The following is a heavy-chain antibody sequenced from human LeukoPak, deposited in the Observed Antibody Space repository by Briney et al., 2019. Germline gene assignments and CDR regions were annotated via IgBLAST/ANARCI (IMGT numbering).Heavy chain of an antibody. CDR1: GFTFSSYG. J-gene: IGHJ4*02. Sequence: GGSLRLSCAASGFTFSSYGMHWVRQAPGKGLEWVAFIRYDGSNKFYADSVKGRFTISRDNSKNTLYLQMNSLRAEDTAVYYCAKDESYSGSYFFTPPQPPFDYWGQGTLVTVSS. CDR3: AKDESYSGSYFFTPPQPPFDY. D-gene: IGHD1-26*01. CDR2: IRYDGSNK. V-gene: IGHV3-30*02.